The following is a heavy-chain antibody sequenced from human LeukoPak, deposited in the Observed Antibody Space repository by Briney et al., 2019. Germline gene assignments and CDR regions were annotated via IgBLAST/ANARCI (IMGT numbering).Heavy chain of an antibody. CDR2: IIPIFGTA. Sequence: GASVKVSCKASGGTFSSYAISWVRQAPGQGLEWMGGIIPIFGTANYAQKFQGRVTITTDESTSTAYMERRSLRSEDTAFYSCARVLDTIPFDYWGQGTLVTVSS. J-gene: IGHJ4*02. CDR1: GGTFSSYA. CDR3: ARVLDTIPFDY. D-gene: IGHD5-12*01. V-gene: IGHV1-69*05.